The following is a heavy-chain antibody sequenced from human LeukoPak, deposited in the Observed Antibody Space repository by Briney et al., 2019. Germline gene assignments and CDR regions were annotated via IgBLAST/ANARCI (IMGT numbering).Heavy chain of an antibody. Sequence: GGSLRLSCAASGFTFSSYAMSWVRQALGKGLEWVSAISGSDGSTYYADSVKGRFTISRDNSKNTLYLQMNSLRAEDTAVYYCAKPLPGGIVVVPAALTGFDYWGQGTLVTVSS. D-gene: IGHD2-2*01. CDR2: ISGSDGST. J-gene: IGHJ4*02. V-gene: IGHV3-23*01. CDR3: AKPLPGGIVVVPAALTGFDY. CDR1: GFTFSSYA.